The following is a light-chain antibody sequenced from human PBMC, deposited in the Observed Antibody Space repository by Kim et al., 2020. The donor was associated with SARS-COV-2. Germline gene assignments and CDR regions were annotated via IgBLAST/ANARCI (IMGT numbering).Light chain of an antibody. J-gene: IGKJ3*01. CDR1: QKISGY. CDR2: ETS. V-gene: IGKV1-39*01. Sequence: DIQMPQSPSTLSASVGDRVTITCRSSQKISGYLNWYQQKLGKAPKLLMSETSSLQSGVPSRFSGSRSGTEFTLTINSLHPEDFATYFCQQSYTMPFTFGPGTKVDIK. CDR3: QQSYTMPFT.